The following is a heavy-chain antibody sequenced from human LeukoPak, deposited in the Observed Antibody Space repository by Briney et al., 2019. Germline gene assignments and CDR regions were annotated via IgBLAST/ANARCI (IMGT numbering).Heavy chain of an antibody. D-gene: IGHD1-7*01. CDR2: ISSSSGYI. V-gene: IGHV3-21*01. Sequence: GGSLRLSCAASGFTFSSYSMNWVRQALGKGLEWVSSISSSSGYIYYADSVKGRFTISRDNAKNSLYLQMNSLRAEDTAVYYCARENYPFDYWGQGTLVTVSS. J-gene: IGHJ4*02. CDR3: ARENYPFDY. CDR1: GFTFSSYS.